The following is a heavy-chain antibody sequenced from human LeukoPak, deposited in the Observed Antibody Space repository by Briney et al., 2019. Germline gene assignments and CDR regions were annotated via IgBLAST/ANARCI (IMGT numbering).Heavy chain of an antibody. CDR3: ARDRAIVVVITTGFDAFDI. CDR1: GYTFTGYY. V-gene: IGHV1-2*02. CDR2: INPNSGGT. D-gene: IGHD3-22*01. J-gene: IGHJ3*02. Sequence: ASVKVSCKASGYTFTGYYMHWVRQAPGQGLEWMGWINPNSGGTNYAQKFQGRVTMTRDTSISTACMELSRLRSDGTAVYYCARDRAIVVVITTGFDAFDIWGQGTMVTVSS.